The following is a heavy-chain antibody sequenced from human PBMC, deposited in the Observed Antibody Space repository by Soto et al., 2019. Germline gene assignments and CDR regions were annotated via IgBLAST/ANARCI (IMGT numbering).Heavy chain of an antibody. J-gene: IGHJ6*02. D-gene: IGHD6-19*01. CDR2: IDPSDSYT. CDR3: ARSKSRSSGGDHYYYYGMDV. Sequence: PGESLKISCKGSGYSFTSYWISWVRQMPGKGLEWMGRIDPSDSYTNYSPSFQGHVTISADKSISTAYLQWSSLKASDTAMYYCARSKSRSSGGDHYYYYGMDVWGQGTTVTVSS. V-gene: IGHV5-10-1*01. CDR1: GYSFTSYW.